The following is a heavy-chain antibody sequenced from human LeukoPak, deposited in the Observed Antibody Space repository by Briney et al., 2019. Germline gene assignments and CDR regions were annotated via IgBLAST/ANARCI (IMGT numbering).Heavy chain of an antibody. D-gene: IGHD3-10*01. CDR3: AKDMWRFGELDYDY. CDR2: ISGDGGST. J-gene: IGHJ4*02. V-gene: IGHV3-43*02. CDR1: GFTFDDYA. Sequence: GGSLRLSCAASGFTFDDYAMHWVRQAPGKGLEWVSLISGDGGSTYYADSVKGRFTISRYNSKNSLYLQMNSLRTEDTALYYCAKDMWRFGELDYDYWGQGTLVTVSS.